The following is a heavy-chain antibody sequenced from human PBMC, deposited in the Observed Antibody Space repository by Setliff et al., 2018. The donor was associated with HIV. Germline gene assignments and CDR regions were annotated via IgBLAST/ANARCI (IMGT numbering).Heavy chain of an antibody. CDR2: IYGDGSDP. CDR3: ARPQYHQSSDAFDI. Sequence: PGESLKTSCKGFGYKFTDYWVGWVRQMPGEGLEWMGVIYGDGSDPRYSPSFQGQVTISVDKSINTAYLRWTSLKASDTALYYCARPQYHQSSDAFDIWGQGTMVTVSS. J-gene: IGHJ3*02. V-gene: IGHV5-51*01. CDR1: GYKFTDYW.